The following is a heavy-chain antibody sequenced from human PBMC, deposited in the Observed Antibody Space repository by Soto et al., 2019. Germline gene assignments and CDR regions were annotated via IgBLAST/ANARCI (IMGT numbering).Heavy chain of an antibody. D-gene: IGHD6-13*01. Sequence: SVKVSCKASGGTFSSYTISWVRQAPGQGLEWMGRIIPILGIANYAQKFQGRVTITADKSTSTAYMELSSLRSEDTAVYYCARDVGIAADWFDPWGQGTLVTAPQ. CDR3: ARDVGIAADWFDP. CDR1: GGTFSSYT. J-gene: IGHJ5*02. CDR2: IIPILGIA. V-gene: IGHV1-69*04.